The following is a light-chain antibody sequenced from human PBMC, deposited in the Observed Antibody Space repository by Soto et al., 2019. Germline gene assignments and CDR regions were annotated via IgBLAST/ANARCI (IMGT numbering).Light chain of an antibody. V-gene: IGKV3D-15*01. Sequence: EIVMTQSPATLSVSPGEGASLSCRASQSVGSNLAWYQQIPGQSPRLLMYEASTRAPGIPDRFSGSGSGSEFTLTISSLQSKDFALYYCQQYDSWPLTVGGGTKVEIK. CDR3: QQYDSWPLT. CDR2: EAS. J-gene: IGKJ4*01. CDR1: QSVGSN.